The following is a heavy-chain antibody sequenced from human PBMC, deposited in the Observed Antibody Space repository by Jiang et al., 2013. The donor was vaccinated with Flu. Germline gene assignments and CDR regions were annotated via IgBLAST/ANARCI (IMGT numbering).Heavy chain of an antibody. CDR2: ISNDGRNK. V-gene: IGHV3-30*18. CDR1: GFTFSSYG. Sequence: QLVESGGGVVQPGKSLRLSCAASGFTFSSYGIHWVRQAPGKGLEWVAVISNDGRNKYYEDSVKGRFTISRDNSKNTLYLQMNSLRAEDTAVYYCAKLPVVVAATWFDYWGQGTLVTVSS. CDR3: AKLPVVVAATWFDY. D-gene: IGHD2-15*01. J-gene: IGHJ4*02.